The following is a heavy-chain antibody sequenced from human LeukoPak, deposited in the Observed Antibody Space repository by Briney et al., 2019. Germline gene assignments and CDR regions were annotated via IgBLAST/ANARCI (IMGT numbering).Heavy chain of an antibody. J-gene: IGHJ4*02. CDR3: ARGANYYGSGSYYKPRGFLDY. D-gene: IGHD3-10*01. CDR1: GGSFSGYY. CDR2: INHSGST. V-gene: IGHV4-34*01. Sequence: SETLSLTCAVYGGSFSGYYWSWIRQPPGKGLEWIGEINHSGSTNYNPSLKSRVTISVDTSKNQFSLELSSVTAADTAVYYCARGANYYGSGSYYKPRGFLDYWAREPWSPSPQ.